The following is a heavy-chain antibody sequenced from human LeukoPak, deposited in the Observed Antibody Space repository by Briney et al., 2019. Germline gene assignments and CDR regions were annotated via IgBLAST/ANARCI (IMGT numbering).Heavy chain of an antibody. CDR1: GFPFSDFY. J-gene: IGHJ6*02. CDR2: INPNSGDT. D-gene: IGHD1-26*01. CDR3: ARVGGPLGNYYYYYGMYV. Sequence: ASVKVSCKASGFPFSDFYIHWVRQAPGQGLEWMGWINPNSGDTKYTQRFQGRVTMTRDTSISTAYMEMTSLRYDDTAVYYCARVGGPLGNYYYYYGMYVWGQGTTVTVSS. V-gene: IGHV1-2*02.